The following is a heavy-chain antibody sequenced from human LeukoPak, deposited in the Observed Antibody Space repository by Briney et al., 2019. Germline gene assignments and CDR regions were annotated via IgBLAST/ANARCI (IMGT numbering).Heavy chain of an antibody. V-gene: IGHV4-4*02. CDR2: ILHTGPT. J-gene: IGHJ4*02. CDR1: GVSITDNL. Sequence: PSETLSLTCAVSGVSITDNLWSWVGQPPGKGLEWIGEILHTGPTNFNPSLKSRVTISMDKSKNQLSLRLNSVTAADTAIYYCVRGGTYYLPYWGQGILVTVSS. CDR3: VRGGTYYLPY. D-gene: IGHD1-26*01.